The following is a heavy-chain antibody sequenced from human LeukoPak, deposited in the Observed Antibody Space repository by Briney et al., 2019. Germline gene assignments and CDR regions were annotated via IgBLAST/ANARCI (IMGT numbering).Heavy chain of an antibody. CDR3: AKVGAASRNYYYYGIDV. CDR1: GDSISSYY. Sequence: SETLSLTCSVSGDSISSYYWSWIRQPAGKGLEWIGYIYYSGSTHYNPSLKSRVTISVDTSKSQFSLNLSSVTAADTATYYCAKVGAASRNYYYYGIDVWGQGTTVTVSS. J-gene: IGHJ6*02. D-gene: IGHD6-13*01. V-gene: IGHV4-59*01. CDR2: IYYSGST.